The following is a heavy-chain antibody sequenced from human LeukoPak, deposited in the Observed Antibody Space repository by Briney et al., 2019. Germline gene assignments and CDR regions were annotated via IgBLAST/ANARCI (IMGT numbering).Heavy chain of an antibody. Sequence: GGSLRLSCAASGFTVSSTYMTWVRQAPGKGLQWVSVIYSDGTTYYADSVKGRFTISRDNSKNTVFLQINSLRVEDTAMFYCARDLRGSYGYWGQGTLVTVSS. CDR1: GFTVSSTY. CDR3: ARDLRGSYGY. V-gene: IGHV3-53*01. CDR2: IYSDGTT. D-gene: IGHD1-26*01. J-gene: IGHJ4*02.